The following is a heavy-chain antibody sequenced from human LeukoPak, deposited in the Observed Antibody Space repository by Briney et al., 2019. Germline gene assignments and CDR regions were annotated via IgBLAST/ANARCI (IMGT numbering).Heavy chain of an antibody. Sequence: GGSLRLSCAASGFTFSSYGMHWVRQAPGKGLEWVAVISYDGSNKYYADSVKGRFTISRDNSKITLYLQMNSLRAEDTVVYYCAKVPPYDYVSLRFFVDYWGQGTLVTVSS. J-gene: IGHJ4*02. CDR1: GFTFSSYG. CDR2: ISYDGSNK. D-gene: IGHD3-16*01. V-gene: IGHV3-30*18. CDR3: AKVPPYDYVSLRFFVDY.